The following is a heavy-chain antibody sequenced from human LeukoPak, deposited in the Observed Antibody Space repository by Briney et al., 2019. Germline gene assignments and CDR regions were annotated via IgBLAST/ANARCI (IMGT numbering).Heavy chain of an antibody. J-gene: IGHJ4*02. CDR1: GGSISSYY. CDR2: IYYSGST. Sequence: SETLSLTCTVSGGSISSYYWSWIRQPPGKGLEWIGYIYYSGSTNYNPSLKSRVTISVDTSKNQFSLKLSSVTAADTAVYHCAKGGGPPPRLVGFWSSYHTFPFDYWGQGTLVTVSS. D-gene: IGHD3-3*01. CDR3: AKGGGPPPRLVGFWSSYHTFPFDY. V-gene: IGHV4-59*01.